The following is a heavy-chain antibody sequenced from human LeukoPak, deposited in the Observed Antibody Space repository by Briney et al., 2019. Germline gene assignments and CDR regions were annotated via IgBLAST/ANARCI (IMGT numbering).Heavy chain of an antibody. CDR2: IKQDGSEK. D-gene: IGHD3-3*01. CDR1: GFTFSNYW. J-gene: IGHJ4*02. CDR3: ARDPTIFGVVIVPDY. Sequence: PGGSLRLSCAASGFTFSNYWMSSGRQAPGKGLEWVANIKQDGSEKYYVDSVKGRFTISRDNAKNSLYLQMNSLRAEDTAVYYCARDPTIFGVVIVPDYWGQGTLVTVSS. V-gene: IGHV3-7*01.